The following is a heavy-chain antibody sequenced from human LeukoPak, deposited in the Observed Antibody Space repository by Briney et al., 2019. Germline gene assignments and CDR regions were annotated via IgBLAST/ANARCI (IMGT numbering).Heavy chain of an antibody. V-gene: IGHV3-30*04. CDR3: ARVFTARYFDWLSPSGY. D-gene: IGHD3-9*01. CDR1: GFTFSDYA. Sequence: PGGSLRLSCAASGFTFSDYAMHWVRQAPGKGLECVAVMSYDGSNKYYADSVKGRFTISRDDSKNTLYLQMNSLRAEDTAVYYCARVFTARYFDWLSPSGYWGQGTLVTVSS. CDR2: MSYDGSNK. J-gene: IGHJ4*02.